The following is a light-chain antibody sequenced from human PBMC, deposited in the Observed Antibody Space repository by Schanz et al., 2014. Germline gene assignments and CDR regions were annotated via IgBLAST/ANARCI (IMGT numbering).Light chain of an antibody. CDR2: AAS. CDR3: QQTYSTPFT. CDR1: QSIGTW. Sequence: DVQMTQSPSTLSASVGDRVTITCRASQSIGTWLAWYQQKPGKVPKLLIYAASTLQSGVPSRFSGSGSGTDFTLTISSLQPEDFATYYCQQTYSTPFTFGPGTKVDIK. J-gene: IGKJ3*01. V-gene: IGKV1-27*01.